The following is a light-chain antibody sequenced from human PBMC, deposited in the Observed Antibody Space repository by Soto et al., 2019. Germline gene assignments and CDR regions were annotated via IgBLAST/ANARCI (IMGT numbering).Light chain of an antibody. J-gene: IGLJ3*02. Sequence: QSALTQPASVSGSPGQSFTISCTGTSSDVGGYSYVSWYQQHPGKPPKLMIYEVSHRPSGVSNRFSGSKSGNTASLTISGLQAEDEAHYYCISYTSTSTLGVFGGGTKLTVL. CDR3: ISYTSTSTLGV. V-gene: IGLV2-14*01. CDR1: SSDVGGYSY. CDR2: EVS.